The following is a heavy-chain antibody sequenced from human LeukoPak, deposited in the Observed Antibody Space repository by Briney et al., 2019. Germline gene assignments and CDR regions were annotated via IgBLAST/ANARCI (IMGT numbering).Heavy chain of an antibody. CDR2: IYYSGST. D-gene: IGHD3-10*01. CDR3: AGLWFGDDSFDI. CDR1: GGSISSSSYY. Sequence: SETLSLTCTVSGGSISSSSYYWGWIRQPPGKGLEWIGSIYYSGSTYYNPSLKSRVTISVDTSKNQFSLKLSSVTAADTAVYYCAGLWFGDDSFDIWGQGTMVTVSS. V-gene: IGHV4-39*01. J-gene: IGHJ3*02.